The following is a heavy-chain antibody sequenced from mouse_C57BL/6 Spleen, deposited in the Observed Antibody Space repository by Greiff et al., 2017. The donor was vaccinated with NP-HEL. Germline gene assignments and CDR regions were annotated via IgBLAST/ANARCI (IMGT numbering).Heavy chain of an antibody. CDR2: INPNNGGT. J-gene: IGHJ1*03. V-gene: IGHV1-26*01. CDR1: GYTFTDYY. D-gene: IGHD1-1*01. Sequence: EVQLQQSGPELVKPGASVKISCKASGYTFTDYYMNWVKQSHGKSLEWIGDINPNNGGTSYNQKFKGKATLTVDKSSSTAYMELRSLTSEDSAVYYCARWDYGRENWYFDVWGTGTTVTVSS. CDR3: ARWDYGRENWYFDV.